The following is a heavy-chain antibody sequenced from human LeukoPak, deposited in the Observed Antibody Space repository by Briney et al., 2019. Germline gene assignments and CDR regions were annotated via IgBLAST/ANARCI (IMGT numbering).Heavy chain of an antibody. J-gene: IGHJ4*02. CDR3: ARDISYSSSSVLDY. CDR1: GYTFTTYG. D-gene: IGHD6-6*01. Sequence: ASVKVSCKASGYTFTTYGISWVRQAPGQGLEWMGWISGYNGNTNYAQEFQGRVTMTTDTSTSTAYMELRSLRSDDTAVYYCARDISYSSSSVLDYWGQGTLVTVSS. V-gene: IGHV1-18*01. CDR2: ISGYNGNT.